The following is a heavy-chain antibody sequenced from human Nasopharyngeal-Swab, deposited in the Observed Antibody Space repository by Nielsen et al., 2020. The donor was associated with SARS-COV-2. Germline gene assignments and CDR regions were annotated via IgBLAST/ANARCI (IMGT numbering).Heavy chain of an antibody. V-gene: IGHV3-30-3*01. CDR1: GFTFSSYA. Sequence: GSLRLSCAASGFTFSSYAMHWVRQAPGKGLEWVAVISYDGSNKYYADSVKGRFTISRDNSKNTLYLQMNSLRAEDTAVYYCASGSPINVVPAARHPRQFDYWGQETLVTVSS. CDR2: ISYDGSNK. D-gene: IGHD2-2*01. CDR3: ASGSPINVVPAARHPRQFDY. J-gene: IGHJ4*02.